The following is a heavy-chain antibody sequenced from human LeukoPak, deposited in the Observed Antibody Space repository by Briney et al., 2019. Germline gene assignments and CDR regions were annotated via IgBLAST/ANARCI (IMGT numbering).Heavy chain of an antibody. V-gene: IGHV1-2*02. D-gene: IGHD1-14*01. CDR1: GYTFTGYY. CDR3: ARDLTSLYWFDP. Sequence: ASVKVSCKASGYTFTGYYMHWVRQAPGQGLEWMGWINPNSGGTNYAQKFQGRVTMTRDTSISTAYMELSRLRSEDTAVYYCARDLTSLYWFDPWGQGTLVTVSS. CDR2: INPNSGGT. J-gene: IGHJ5*02.